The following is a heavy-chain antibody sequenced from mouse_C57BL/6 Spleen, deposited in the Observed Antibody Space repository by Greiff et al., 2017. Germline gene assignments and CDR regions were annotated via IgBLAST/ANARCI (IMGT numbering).Heavy chain of an antibody. CDR2: ISDGGSYT. V-gene: IGHV5-4*03. D-gene: IGHD5-1-1*01. CDR1: GFTFSSYA. CDR3: ARGGEIPDY. Sequence: EVKVVESGGGLVKPGGSLKLSCAASGFTFSSYAMSWVRQTPEKRLEWVATISDGGSYTYYPDNVKGRFTISRDNAKNNLYLQRSHLKSEDTAMYYCARGGEIPDYWGQGTTLTVSS. J-gene: IGHJ2*01.